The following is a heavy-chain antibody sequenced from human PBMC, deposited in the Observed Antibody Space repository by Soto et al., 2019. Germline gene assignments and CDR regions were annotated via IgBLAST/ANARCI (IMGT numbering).Heavy chain of an antibody. Sequence: QVQLQESGPGLVKPSQTLSLTCTVSGGSISSGGYYWSWIRQHPGKGLEWIGYIYYSGSTYYNPSLKSRVTISVDTSKNQFSLKLSSVTAADTAVYYCARDEGGFWSGHTPGGAFDIWGQGTMVTVSS. D-gene: IGHD3-3*01. V-gene: IGHV4-31*03. CDR2: IYYSGST. J-gene: IGHJ3*02. CDR3: ARDEGGFWSGHTPGGAFDI. CDR1: GGSISSGGYY.